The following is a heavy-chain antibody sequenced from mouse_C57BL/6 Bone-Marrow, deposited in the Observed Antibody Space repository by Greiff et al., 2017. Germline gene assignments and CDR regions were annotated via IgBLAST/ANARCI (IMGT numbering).Heavy chain of an antibody. D-gene: IGHD3-1*01. Sequence: EVMLVEPGGDLVKPGASLKLSCAASGFTFSSYGMSWVRQTPDKRLEWVATISSGGSYTYYPDSVKGRFTLTGDNATNTLYLQLSSLKSEDTAVDYCAHRFGPVRASALDDWGQGTSVTVSS. V-gene: IGHV5-6*02. J-gene: IGHJ4*01. CDR3: AHRFGPVRASALDD. CDR2: ISSGGSYT. CDR1: GFTFSSYG.